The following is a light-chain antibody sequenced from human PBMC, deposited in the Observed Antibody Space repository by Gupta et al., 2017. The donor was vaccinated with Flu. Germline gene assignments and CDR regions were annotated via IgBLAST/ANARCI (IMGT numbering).Light chain of an antibody. V-gene: IGKV1-17*01. Sequence: DIQMTQSPSSLSASVGDRVTNTCRASQGVSNDLGWYQQKPGKAPKRLIYGASTLQGGVPSRFSGSGSGTEFTLTISSLQPEDFATYYCLQYNNYPWGFGQGTKVEI. CDR1: QGVSND. J-gene: IGKJ1*01. CDR2: GAS. CDR3: LQYNNYPWG.